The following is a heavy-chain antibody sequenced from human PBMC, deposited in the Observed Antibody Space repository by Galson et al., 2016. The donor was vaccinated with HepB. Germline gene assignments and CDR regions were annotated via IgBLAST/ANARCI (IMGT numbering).Heavy chain of an antibody. V-gene: IGHV1-18*01. CDR2: VSGYNGNT. CDR3: ARDSAVTTITGRTVDPIDY. J-gene: IGHJ4*02. CDR1: GYTFTTYG. D-gene: IGHD4-11*01. Sequence: SVKVSCKASGYTFTTYGISWVRQAPGQGLEWMGWVSGYNGNTNYAQSLHGRVTMTTEASTSTAYMELRSLRSDDTAMYYCARDSAVTTITGRTVDPIDYWGQGTLVTVSS.